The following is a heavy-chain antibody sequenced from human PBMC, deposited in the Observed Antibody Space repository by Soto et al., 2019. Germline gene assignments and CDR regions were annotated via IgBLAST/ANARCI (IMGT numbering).Heavy chain of an antibody. V-gene: IGHV4-39*07. CDR3: ARGERSVVVPPALYYMDV. CDR2: IYYSGST. Sequence: SETLSLTCTVSGGSISSSSYYWGWIRQPPGKGLEWIGCIYYSGSTYYNPSLKSRVTISVDTSKNQFSLKLSSVTAADTAVYYCARGERSVVVPPALYYMDVWGKGTTVTVSS. D-gene: IGHD2-2*01. CDR1: GGSISSSSYY. J-gene: IGHJ6*03.